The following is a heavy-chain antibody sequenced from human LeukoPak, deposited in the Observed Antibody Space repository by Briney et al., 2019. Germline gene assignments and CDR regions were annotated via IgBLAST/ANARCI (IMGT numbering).Heavy chain of an antibody. CDR2: IQQDGSEK. D-gene: IGHD5-18*01. V-gene: IGHV3-7*04. Sequence: GGSLRLSCAASGFTFSDYWMSWVRQAPGKGLGWVANIQQDGSEKYYVDSVKGRFTISRDNAKKSLFLQVSSLRGEDTAVYYCARDRGFSYGIDFWGQGTLVTVSS. CDR3: ARDRGFSYGIDF. J-gene: IGHJ4*02. CDR1: GFTFSDYW.